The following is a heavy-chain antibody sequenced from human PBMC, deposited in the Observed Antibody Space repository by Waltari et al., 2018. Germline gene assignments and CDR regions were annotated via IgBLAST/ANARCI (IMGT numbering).Heavy chain of an antibody. V-gene: IGHV4-34*01. CDR3: ARDLSRGSGSYRNDY. CDR1: GGSFSGSY. Sequence: QVQLQQWGAGLLKPSETLSLTCAVYGGSFSGSYWSWIRQPPGKGLEWIGEINHSGSTNYNPSLKSRVTISVDTSKNQFSLKLSSVTAADTAVYYCARDLSRGSGSYRNDYWGQGTLVTVSS. J-gene: IGHJ4*02. CDR2: INHSGST. D-gene: IGHD3-10*01.